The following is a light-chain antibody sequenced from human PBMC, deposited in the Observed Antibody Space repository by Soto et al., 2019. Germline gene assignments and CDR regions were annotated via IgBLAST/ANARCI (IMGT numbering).Light chain of an antibody. Sequence: QSALTQPRSVSGSPGQSVTISCTGSSTDVGGYNYVSWYQQHPGKAPKLIIYDVSKRPSGVPDRFSGSKSGNTASLTISGLQAEDEAAYYCSSYADTERIFGGGTKLTVL. CDR3: SSYADTERI. CDR1: STDVGGYNY. J-gene: IGLJ2*01. CDR2: DVS. V-gene: IGLV2-11*01.